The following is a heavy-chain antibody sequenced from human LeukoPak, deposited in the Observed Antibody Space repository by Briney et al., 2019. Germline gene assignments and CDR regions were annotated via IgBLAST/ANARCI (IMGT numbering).Heavy chain of an antibody. Sequence: GESLKISCKGSGYSFTSYWIGWVRPMPGKGLEWMGIIHPGDSETRYSPSFQGQVSISADKSITTAYLQWSRLKASDTAMYYCARQSRVSGSWYIIDYWGQGTLVTVSS. D-gene: IGHD6-13*01. CDR3: ARQSRVSGSWYIIDY. CDR1: GYSFTSYW. V-gene: IGHV5-51*01. J-gene: IGHJ4*02. CDR2: IHPGDSET.